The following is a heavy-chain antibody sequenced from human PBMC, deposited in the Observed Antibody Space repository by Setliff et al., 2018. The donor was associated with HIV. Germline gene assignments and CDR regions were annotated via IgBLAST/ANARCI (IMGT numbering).Heavy chain of an antibody. D-gene: IGHD2-15*01. J-gene: IGHJ6*02. CDR1: GSSISNGYY. CDR2: INHSGST. CDR3: ARDSVVKPGGMDV. Sequence: SETLSLTCAVSGSSISNGYYWSWIRQPPGKGLEWIGEINHSGSTDYNPSLKSRVTISVDTSKNQFSLKLSSVTAADTAVYYCARDSVVKPGGMDVRGQGTTVTVSS. V-gene: IGHV4-38-2*02.